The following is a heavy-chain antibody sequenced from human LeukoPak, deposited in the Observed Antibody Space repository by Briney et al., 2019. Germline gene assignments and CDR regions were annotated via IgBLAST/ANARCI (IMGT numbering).Heavy chain of an antibody. Sequence: GGSLRLSCAASGFTFSTYTMHWVRQAPGKVLEWVAVISYDGSNKYYADSVKGRFTISRDNSKNTLYLQMNSLRAEDTAVYYCARRGSSGCFDYWGQGTLVTVSS. CDR1: GFTFSTYT. CDR3: ARRGSSGCFDY. J-gene: IGHJ4*02. D-gene: IGHD6-19*01. V-gene: IGHV3-30-3*01. CDR2: ISYDGSNK.